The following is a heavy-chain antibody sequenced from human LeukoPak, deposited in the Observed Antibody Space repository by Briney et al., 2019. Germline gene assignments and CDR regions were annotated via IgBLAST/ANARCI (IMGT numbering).Heavy chain of an antibody. CDR3: ARERQMGATPFDY. Sequence: GGPLRLSCAASGFTFSSYWMSWVRQAPGKGLEWVANIKQDGSEKYYVDSVKGRFTISRDNSKNTLFLQMNSLRDEDTAVYYCARERQMGATPFDYWGQGSLVTVSS. V-gene: IGHV3-7*01. CDR2: IKQDGSEK. D-gene: IGHD1-26*01. J-gene: IGHJ4*02. CDR1: GFTFSSYW.